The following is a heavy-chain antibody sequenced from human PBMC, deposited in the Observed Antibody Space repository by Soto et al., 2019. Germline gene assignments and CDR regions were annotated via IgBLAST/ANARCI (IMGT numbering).Heavy chain of an antibody. D-gene: IGHD6-19*01. J-gene: IGHJ6*02. CDR1: GFTFDDYA. CDR2: ISWNSGSI. Sequence: PGGSLRLSCAASGFTFDDYAMHWVRQAPGKGLEWVSGISWNSGSIGYADSVKGRFTISRDNAKNSLYLQMNSLRAEDTALYYCAKDRIAVAGRGRHSYGMDVWGQGTTVTVSS. CDR3: AKDRIAVAGRGRHSYGMDV. V-gene: IGHV3-9*01.